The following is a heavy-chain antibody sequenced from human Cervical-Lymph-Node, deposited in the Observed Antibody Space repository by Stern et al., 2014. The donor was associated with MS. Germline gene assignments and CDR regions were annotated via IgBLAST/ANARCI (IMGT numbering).Heavy chain of an antibody. CDR1: GDSFTNYW. J-gene: IGHJ4*02. D-gene: IGHD3-16*01. V-gene: IGHV5-51*01. CDR2: IFPDDSSP. CDR3: ARRYADYYDS. Sequence: EVQLVQSGAEVKKPGESLRISCKGSGDSFTNYWIGWVRQMPGKGLDWMGIIFPDDSSPRSSPSFQGKVTITADKSIPTAYLQWSSLKASDTAMYYCARRYADYYDSWGQGTLVTVSS.